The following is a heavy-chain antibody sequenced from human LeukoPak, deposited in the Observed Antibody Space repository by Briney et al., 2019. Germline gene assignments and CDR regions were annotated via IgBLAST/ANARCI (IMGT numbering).Heavy chain of an antibody. CDR2: IYYSGST. Sequence: SETLSLTCTVSGGSIRSSSYYWGWVRQPPGKGLEWIGSIYYSGSTSYNPPLKSRVTISVDTSKNQFSLKLSSVTAADTAVYYCASATDPFDYWGQGTLVTVSS. CDR3: ASATDPFDY. J-gene: IGHJ4*02. V-gene: IGHV4-39*07. CDR1: GGSIRSSSYY.